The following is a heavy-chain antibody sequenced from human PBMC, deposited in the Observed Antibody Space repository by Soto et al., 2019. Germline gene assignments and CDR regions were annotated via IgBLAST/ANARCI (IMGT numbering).Heavy chain of an antibody. Sequence: SETLSLTCAVYGGSFSGYYWSWIRQPPGKGLEWIGEINHSGSTNYNPSLKSRVTISVDTSKNQFSLKLSSVTAADTAVYYCARGDDPEQLVSGLDFDYWGQGTLVTVSS. V-gene: IGHV4-34*01. D-gene: IGHD6-6*01. CDR1: GGSFSGYY. CDR3: ARGDDPEQLVSGLDFDY. J-gene: IGHJ4*02. CDR2: INHSGST.